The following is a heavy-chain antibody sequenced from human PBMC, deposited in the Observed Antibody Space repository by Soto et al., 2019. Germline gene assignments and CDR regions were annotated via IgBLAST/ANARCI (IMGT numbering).Heavy chain of an antibody. Sequence: TETLSLTCTVSGGSISSCYWSWIRQPPGKGLEWIGYIYYSGSTNYNPSLKSRVTISVDTSKNQFSLKLSSVTAADTAVYYCARAGTYYYDSSGYYSRFDPWGQGTLVTVSS. CDR3: ARAGTYYYDSSGYYSRFDP. CDR2: IYYSGST. CDR1: GGSISSCY. J-gene: IGHJ5*02. V-gene: IGHV4-59*01. D-gene: IGHD3-22*01.